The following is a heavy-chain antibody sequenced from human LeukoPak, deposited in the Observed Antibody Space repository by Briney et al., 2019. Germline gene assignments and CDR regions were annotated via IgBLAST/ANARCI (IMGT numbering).Heavy chain of an antibody. J-gene: IGHJ4*02. Sequence: ASVKVSCKASGYTFTGYYMHWVRQAPGQGLEWMGWINPNSGGTNYAQKFQGRVTMTRDTSISTAYMELSRLRSDDTAVYYCARDRYCYDSSEGGGFDYWGQGTLVTVSS. CDR2: INPNSGGT. CDR1: GYTFTGYY. CDR3: ARDRYCYDSSEGGGFDY. V-gene: IGHV1-2*02. D-gene: IGHD3-22*01.